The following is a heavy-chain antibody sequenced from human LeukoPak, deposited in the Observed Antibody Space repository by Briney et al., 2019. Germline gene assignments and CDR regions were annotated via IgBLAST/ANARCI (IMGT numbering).Heavy chain of an antibody. CDR2: IYTSGST. Sequence: SQTLSLTCPVSGGSISSGSYYWSWIRQPAGKGLEWIGRIYTSGSTNYNPSLKSRVTISVDTSKNQFSLKLSSVTAADTAVYYCARAPGRTGTTTAGAFDIWGQGTMVTVSS. V-gene: IGHV4-61*02. D-gene: IGHD1-7*01. J-gene: IGHJ3*02. CDR3: ARAPGRTGTTTAGAFDI. CDR1: GGSISSGSYY.